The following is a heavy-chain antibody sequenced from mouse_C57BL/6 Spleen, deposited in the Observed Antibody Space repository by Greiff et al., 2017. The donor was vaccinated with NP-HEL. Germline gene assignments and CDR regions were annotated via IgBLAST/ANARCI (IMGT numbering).Heavy chain of an antibody. J-gene: IGHJ3*01. CDR1: GYTFTSYW. Sequence: QVQLQQPGAELVRPGSSVKLSCKASGYTFTSYWMDRVKQRPGQGLEWIGNIYPSDSETHYNQKFKDKATLTVDKSSSTAYMQLSSLTSEDSAVYYCARWVTTGFAYWGQGTLVTVSA. CDR3: ARWVTTGFAY. D-gene: IGHD2-2*01. V-gene: IGHV1-61*01. CDR2: IYPSDSET.